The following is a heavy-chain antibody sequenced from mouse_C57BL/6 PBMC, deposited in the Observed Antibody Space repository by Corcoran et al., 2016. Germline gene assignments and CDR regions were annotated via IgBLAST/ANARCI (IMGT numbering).Heavy chain of an antibody. J-gene: IGHJ1*03. V-gene: IGHV8-12*01. CDR2: IYWDDDK. D-gene: IGHD2-4*01. Sequence: QVTLKESGPGILQSSQTLSLTCSFSGFSLSTSGMGVSWIRQPSGKGLEWLAHIYWDDDKRYNPSLKSRLTISKDTSRNQVFLKITSVDTADTATYYCARNDYDDEGRYFDVWGTGTTVTVSS. CDR3: ARNDYDDEGRYFDV. CDR1: GFSLSTSGMG.